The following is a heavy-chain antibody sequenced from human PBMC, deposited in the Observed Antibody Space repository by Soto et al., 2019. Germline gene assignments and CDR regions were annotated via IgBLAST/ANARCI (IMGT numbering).Heavy chain of an antibody. Sequence: TGGSLRLSCAASGFTFSSYGMPWVRQAPGKGLEWVAVISYDGSNKYYADSVKGRFTISRDNSKNTLYLQVNSLRAEDTAVYYCAKDLYSGSSHPDYWGQGTLVTVSS. CDR1: GFTFSSYG. J-gene: IGHJ4*02. CDR2: ISYDGSNK. V-gene: IGHV3-30*18. D-gene: IGHD1-26*01. CDR3: AKDLYSGSSHPDY.